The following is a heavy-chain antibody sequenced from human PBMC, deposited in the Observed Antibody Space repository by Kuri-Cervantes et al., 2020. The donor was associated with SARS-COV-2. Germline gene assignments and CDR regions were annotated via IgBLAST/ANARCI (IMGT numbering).Heavy chain of an antibody. CDR2: IWYDGSNK. D-gene: IGHD3-3*01. CDR1: GFTFSSYG. J-gene: IGHJ6*02. CDR3: ARAEKRTIFGVVNYYYYGMDV. V-gene: IGHV3-33*08. Sequence: RGSLRLSCAASGFTFSSYGMHWVRQAPGKGLEWVAAIWYDGSNKYYADSVKGRFTISRDNSKNTLYLQMNSLRAEDTAVYYCARAEKRTIFGVVNYYYYGMDVWGQGTTVTVSS.